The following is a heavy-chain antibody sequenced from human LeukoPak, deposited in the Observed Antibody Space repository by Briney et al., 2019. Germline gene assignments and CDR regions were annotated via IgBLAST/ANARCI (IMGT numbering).Heavy chain of an antibody. J-gene: IGHJ4*02. CDR3: ARRRYTSGQVDS. CDR1: GGSISGYY. Sequence: PSETLSLTCTVSGGSISGYYCSWIRQPPGKGLEWIGYMYYNVTSSYNPSLKSRVTISVDTSKNQFSPKLTSVTAADTAVYYCARRRYTSGQVDSWGQGTLVTVSS. CDR2: MYYNVTS. V-gene: IGHV4-59*08. D-gene: IGHD6-19*01.